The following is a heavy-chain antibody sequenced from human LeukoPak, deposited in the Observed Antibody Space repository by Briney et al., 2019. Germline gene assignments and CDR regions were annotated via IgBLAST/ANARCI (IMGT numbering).Heavy chain of an antibody. CDR3: ARGDCSSTSCYGYIDY. V-gene: IGHV3-30*04. D-gene: IGHD2-2*01. Sequence: GGSLRLSCAASGFTFSSYAMHWVRQPPGKGLEWVAVISYDGSNKYYADSVKGRFTISRDNSKNTLYLQMNSLRAEDTAVYYCARGDCSSTSCYGYIDYWGQGTLVTVSS. CDR1: GFTFSSYA. J-gene: IGHJ4*02. CDR2: ISYDGSNK.